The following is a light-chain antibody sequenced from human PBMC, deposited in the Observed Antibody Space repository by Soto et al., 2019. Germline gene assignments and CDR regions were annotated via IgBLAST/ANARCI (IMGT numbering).Light chain of an antibody. J-gene: IGKJ1*01. CDR1: QSISYW. CDR3: QQSYSSPPT. Sequence: DIQMTQSPSTLSASVGDRVTITCRASQSISYWLAWYQQKPGKAPKVLIYDASSLESGVPSRFSGSGSGTEFTLTINSLQPDDLATYYCQQSYSSPPTFGQGTKVDIK. V-gene: IGKV1-5*01. CDR2: DAS.